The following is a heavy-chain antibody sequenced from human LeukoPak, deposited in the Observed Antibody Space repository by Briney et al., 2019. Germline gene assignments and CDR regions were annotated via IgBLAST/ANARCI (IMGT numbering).Heavy chain of an antibody. CDR1: GGSISPYY. Sequence: SETLSLTCTVSGGSISPYYWSWIRQPPGKGLEWIGYIYYSGNTNYNPSLKSRVTISLDTSKNQFSLKLSSVTAADTAVYYCARLFLTGYYRPERPYYFDYWGQGTLVTVSS. CDR3: ARLFLTGYYRPERPYYFDY. D-gene: IGHD3-9*01. CDR2: IYYSGNT. J-gene: IGHJ4*02. V-gene: IGHV4-59*12.